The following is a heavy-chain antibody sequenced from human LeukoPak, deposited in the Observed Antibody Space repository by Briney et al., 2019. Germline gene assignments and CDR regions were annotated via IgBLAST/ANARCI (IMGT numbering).Heavy chain of an antibody. J-gene: IGHJ4*02. Sequence: SETLSLTCTVSGGSISSGGYYWSWIRQHPGKGLEWIGYIYYSGSTYYNPSLKSRVTISVDTSKNQFSLKLSSVTAADTAVYYCARDSGDYHIGLDYWGQGTLVTVSS. D-gene: IGHD4-17*01. CDR3: ARDSGDYHIGLDY. CDR2: IYYSGST. V-gene: IGHV4-31*03. CDR1: GGSISSGGYY.